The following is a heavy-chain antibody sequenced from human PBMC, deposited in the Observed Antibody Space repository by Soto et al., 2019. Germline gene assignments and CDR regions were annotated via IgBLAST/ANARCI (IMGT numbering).Heavy chain of an antibody. CDR1: GFIFSSYG. CDR2: ISNDGSNK. J-gene: IGHJ3*01. Sequence: QVQLVESGGGVVQPGSSLRLSCAASGFIFSSYGMHWVRQAAGKGLEWVAVISNDGSNKYYAESVKGRFTISRDNSKNKFYLQINSRIPEDTAVYNCGKLRSISWTQYAFDVWGHGRMLRVSS. V-gene: IGHV3-30*18. CDR3: GKLRSISWTQYAFDV. D-gene: IGHD1-20*01.